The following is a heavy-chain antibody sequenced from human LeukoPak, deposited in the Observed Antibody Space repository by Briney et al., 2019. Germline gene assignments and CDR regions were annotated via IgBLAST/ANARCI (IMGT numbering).Heavy chain of an antibody. CDR3: GGYNGNYNDY. V-gene: IGHV3-23*01. J-gene: IGHJ4*02. CDR1: GFPLRNNA. Sequence: PGESLRLSCAASGFPLRNNAMSWVRQAPGQGLQWVSTSGSAGTTYYADSVKGRFTIPRDNSKNTLFLQMSGLRAEDTAVYYCGGYNGNYNDYWGQGTLVTVSS. CDR2: SGSAGTT. D-gene: IGHD5-12*01.